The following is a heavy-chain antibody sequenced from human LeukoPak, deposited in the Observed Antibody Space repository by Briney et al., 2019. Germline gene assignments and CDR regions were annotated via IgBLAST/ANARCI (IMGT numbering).Heavy chain of an antibody. J-gene: IGHJ3*02. CDR1: GFTFSSYG. Sequence: GGSLRLSCAASGFTFSSYGMHWVRQAPGKGLEWAAVISYDGSNKYFADSVKGRFTISRDNSKNTLYLQMNSLRAEDTAVYYCAKDSGIAVAGTLRAFDIWGQGTMVTVSS. CDR3: AKDSGIAVAGTLRAFDI. V-gene: IGHV3-30*18. D-gene: IGHD6-19*01. CDR2: ISYDGSNK.